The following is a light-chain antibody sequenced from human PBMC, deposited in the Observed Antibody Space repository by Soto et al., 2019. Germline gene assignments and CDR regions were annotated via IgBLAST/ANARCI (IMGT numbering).Light chain of an antibody. J-gene: IGKJ4*01. V-gene: IGKV3D-7*01. CDR1: QTVSSSS. Sequence: PGERVPLDFRASQTVSSSSLTWCTQKPGQEPGILIYGASTRATAIPARFSGSGSGTEFTLPIRSLQPEEFAVYYCQPDYNLLTVGGGHQVDLK. CDR3: QPDYNLLT. CDR2: GAS.